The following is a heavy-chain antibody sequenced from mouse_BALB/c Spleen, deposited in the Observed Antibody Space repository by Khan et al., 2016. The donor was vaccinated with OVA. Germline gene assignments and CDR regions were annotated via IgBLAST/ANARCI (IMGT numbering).Heavy chain of an antibody. CDR3: ARHRFALSMDS. CDR2: ILSDGRT. V-gene: IGHV2-6-2*01. Sequence: VELVESGPDLVAPSQSLSITCSVSGFSLTSFAIHWVRQPPGKGLQGLVVILSDGRTTYNSSLKSRLSISKDNSKSQVFLKIYSLQTDDTAMHFCARHRFALSMDSWGQGTSVTVSS. CDR1: GFSLTSFA. J-gene: IGHJ4*01.